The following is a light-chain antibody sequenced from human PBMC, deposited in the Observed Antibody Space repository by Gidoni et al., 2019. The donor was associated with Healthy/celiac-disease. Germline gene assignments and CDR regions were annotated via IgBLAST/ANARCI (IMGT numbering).Light chain of an antibody. Sequence: EIVLTQSPGTLSWSPGERATLSCRASQSVSSSYLAWYQQKPGQAPRLLIYGASSRASCIPDRFSGSGSGTDFTLTISRLEPEDFAVYYCQQYGSSSYTFGQGTKLEIK. CDR3: QQYGSSSYT. J-gene: IGKJ2*01. CDR2: GAS. V-gene: IGKV3-20*01. CDR1: QSVSSSY.